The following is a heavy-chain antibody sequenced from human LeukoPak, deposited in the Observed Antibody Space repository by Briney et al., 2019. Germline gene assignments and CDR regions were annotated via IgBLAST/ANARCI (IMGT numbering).Heavy chain of an antibody. Sequence: GGSLRLSCAASGFTFSSYSMSWARQAPGKGLEWVSVISSSGGTTYYADSVKGRFTISRDNSKNTLYLQMNSLRAEDTAIYYCARAAMVRGVDYFDYWGQGTLVTVPS. CDR3: ARAAMVRGVDYFDY. CDR1: GFTFSSYS. J-gene: IGHJ4*02. CDR2: ISSSGGTT. D-gene: IGHD3-10*01. V-gene: IGHV3-23*01.